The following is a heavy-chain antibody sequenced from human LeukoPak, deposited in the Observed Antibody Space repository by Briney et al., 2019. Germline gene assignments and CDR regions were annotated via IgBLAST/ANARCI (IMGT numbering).Heavy chain of an antibody. CDR3: ARALYRQHIVVVNAKNYWYFDL. CDR2: ISGSGAST. D-gene: IGHD2-21*01. J-gene: IGHJ2*01. Sequence: GGSLRLSCAASGFTFSSYAMSWVRQAPGKGLEWVSVISGSGASTYYADSVKGRFTISRDNSKNTLYLQMNSLRAEDTAVYYCARALYRQHIVVVNAKNYWYFDLWGRGTLVTVSS. V-gene: IGHV3-23*01. CDR1: GFTFSSYA.